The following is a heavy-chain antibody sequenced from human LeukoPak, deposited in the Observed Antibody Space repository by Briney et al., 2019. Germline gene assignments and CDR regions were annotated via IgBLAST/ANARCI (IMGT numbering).Heavy chain of an antibody. CDR2: ISGDGGTT. Sequence: GGSLRLSCAASGFTFDDYAIHWVRQAPGKGLEWVSLISGDGGTTYYADSVKGRFTISRDNSKNSLYLQMNSLRTEDTALYYCAKSPAAARGLYYFDYWGQGTLVTVSS. J-gene: IGHJ4*02. CDR1: GFTFDDYA. CDR3: AKSPAAARGLYYFDY. V-gene: IGHV3-43*02. D-gene: IGHD6-6*01.